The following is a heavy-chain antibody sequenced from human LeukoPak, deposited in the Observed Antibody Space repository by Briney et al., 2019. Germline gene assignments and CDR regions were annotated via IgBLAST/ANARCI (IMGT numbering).Heavy chain of an antibody. Sequence: PGGSLRLSCAASGFTFSSYDMHWVRQAPGKGLEWVSAIVTAGDTYYSDSVKGRFTISRENAKNSLYLQMNSLRAEDTAVYYCAELGITMIGGVWGKGTTVTISS. D-gene: IGHD3-10*02. J-gene: IGHJ6*04. CDR2: IVTAGDT. CDR1: GFTFSSYD. V-gene: IGHV3-13*01. CDR3: AELGITMIGGV.